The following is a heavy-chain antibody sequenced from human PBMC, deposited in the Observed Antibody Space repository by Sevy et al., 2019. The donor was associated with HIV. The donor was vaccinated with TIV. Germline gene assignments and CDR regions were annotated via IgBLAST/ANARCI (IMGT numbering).Heavy chain of an antibody. Sequence: SGPTLVKPTQTLTLTCTFSGFSLSTSGMCVSWIRQPPGKALEWLALIDWDDDKYYSTSLKTRLTISKDTSKNQVVLTMTNMDPVDTATYYSARMAVNCYDEDGFDPWGQGTLVTVSS. D-gene: IGHD2-21*01. CDR1: GFSLSTSGMC. CDR3: ARMAVNCYDEDGFDP. V-gene: IGHV2-70*01. J-gene: IGHJ5*02. CDR2: IDWDDDK.